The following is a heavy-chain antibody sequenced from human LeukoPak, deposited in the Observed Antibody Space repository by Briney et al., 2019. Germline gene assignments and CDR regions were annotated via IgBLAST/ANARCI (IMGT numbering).Heavy chain of an antibody. J-gene: IGHJ5*01. Sequence: TSETLSLTCTVSGGSLSSYYWSWIRQAPGKGLEWVSVIYSGGFTYHAGSVQGRFTISRDNSKNTLCLQMDNLRAEDTAVYYCARDLGCSSTTCRQSWFDSWGQGTLVTVSS. CDR2: IYSGGFT. CDR1: GGSLSSYY. D-gene: IGHD2-2*01. V-gene: IGHV3-53*01. CDR3: ARDLGCSSTTCRQSWFDS.